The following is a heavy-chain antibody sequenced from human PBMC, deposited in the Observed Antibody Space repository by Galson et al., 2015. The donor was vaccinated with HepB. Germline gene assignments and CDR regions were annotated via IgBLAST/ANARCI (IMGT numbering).Heavy chain of an antibody. CDR3: VRLVGGTVDN. Sequence: CAISGDSVSSTNTAWNWIRQSPSRGLEWLGRTYYRSKWYNDYAVSVKSRITINPDTSKNQFSLQLNSVTPEDTAMYYCVRLVGGTVDNWGQGTLVTVSS. D-gene: IGHD1-26*01. CDR2: TYYRSKWYN. CDR1: GDSVSSTNTA. J-gene: IGHJ4*02. V-gene: IGHV6-1*01.